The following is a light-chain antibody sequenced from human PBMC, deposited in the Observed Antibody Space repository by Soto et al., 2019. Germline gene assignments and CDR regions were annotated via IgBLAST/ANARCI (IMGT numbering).Light chain of an antibody. CDR1: QSVLYSSNNKNY. Sequence: DIVMTQSPDSLAVSLGEGATINCKSSQSVLYSSNNKNYLAWYQQKPGQPPQLLIYWASTRESGVPDRFSGSGSGTDFALTISSLQAEDVAVYYCHQYYSTPYTFGQGTKLEIK. V-gene: IGKV4-1*01. CDR3: HQYYSTPYT. CDR2: WAS. J-gene: IGKJ2*01.